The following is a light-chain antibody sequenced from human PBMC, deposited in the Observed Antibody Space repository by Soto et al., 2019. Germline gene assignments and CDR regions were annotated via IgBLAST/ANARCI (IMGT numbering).Light chain of an antibody. J-gene: IGLJ2*01. V-gene: IGLV4-69*01. CDR3: QTWDTGIGV. CDR2: LNSDGSH. CDR1: SGHSSYT. Sequence: QPVLTQSPSASASLRASVKLTCTLSSGHSSYTIAWHQQQPEKGPRYLMKLNSDGSHSKGDGIPARFSGSSSGSERYLTISSLQSEDEADYYCQTWDTGIGVFGGGTKLTVL.